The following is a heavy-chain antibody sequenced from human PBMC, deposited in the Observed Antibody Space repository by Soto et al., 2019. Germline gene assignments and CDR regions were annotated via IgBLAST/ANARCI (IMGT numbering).Heavy chain of an antibody. J-gene: IGHJ6*02. Sequence: QVQLVQSGAEEKKPGASVKVSCKASGYTFTSYAMHWVRQAPGQRLERMGCINAGNGNRKYSQKFQDRVTITRDTSASTAYMELSSLRSEDTAVYYCALYYYYEVDVWGQGTTVTVSS. CDR1: GYTFTSYA. CDR2: INAGNGNR. V-gene: IGHV1-3*05. CDR3: ALYYYYEVDV.